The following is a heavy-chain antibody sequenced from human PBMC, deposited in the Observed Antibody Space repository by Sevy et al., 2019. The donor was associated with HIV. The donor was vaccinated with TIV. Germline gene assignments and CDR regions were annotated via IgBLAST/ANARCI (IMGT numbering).Heavy chain of an antibody. D-gene: IGHD3-10*01. Sequence: GGSLRLSCAASGFTSNNFWLHWVRQAPGKGLVWVSRINSDGESTGYADFVKGRFTISRDNAKNTAYLQMNSLRADDTAIYYCARGTRGVVDSWGQGILVTVSS. J-gene: IGHJ4*02. CDR1: GFTSNNFW. V-gene: IGHV3-74*01. CDR2: INSDGEST. CDR3: ARGTRGVVDS.